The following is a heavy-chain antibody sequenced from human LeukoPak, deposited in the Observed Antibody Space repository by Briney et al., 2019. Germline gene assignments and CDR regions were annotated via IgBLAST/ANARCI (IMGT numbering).Heavy chain of an antibody. CDR1: EFTFSSYS. V-gene: IGHV3-48*04. CDR3: ARDVTYHGGHWFDP. Sequence: WGSLTRSCSASEFTFSSYSMIWVRQAPGKGLEWVSYINSTGTSIYYADSVKVRFTVARDNAKNSLDLQMNSLRATDTSVYYCARDVTYHGGHWFDPWGQGNLVTVSS. J-gene: IGHJ5*02. D-gene: IGHD4-23*01. CDR2: INSTGTSI.